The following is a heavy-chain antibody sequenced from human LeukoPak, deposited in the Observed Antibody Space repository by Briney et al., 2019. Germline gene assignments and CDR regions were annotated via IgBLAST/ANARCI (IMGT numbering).Heavy chain of an antibody. J-gene: IGHJ4*02. D-gene: IGHD3-3*01. CDR1: GFTFSSYW. CDR2: IKQDGSEK. V-gene: IGHV3-7*01. CDR3: ARVPGDYDFWSGYYIVEYYFDY. Sequence: PGGSLRLSCAASGFTFSSYWMSWVRQAPGKGLEWVANIKQDGSEKYYVDSVKGRFTISRDNAKNSLYLQMNSLRAEDTAVYYCARVPGDYDFWSGYYIVEYYFDYWGQGTLVTVSS.